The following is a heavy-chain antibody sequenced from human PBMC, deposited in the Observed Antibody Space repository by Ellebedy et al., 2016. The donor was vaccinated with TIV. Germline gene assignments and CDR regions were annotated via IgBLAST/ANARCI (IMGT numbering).Heavy chain of an antibody. CDR3: ARVGGVVVSLGYYYGMDV. J-gene: IGHJ6*02. V-gene: IGHV1-69*13. Sequence: SVKVSCXASGGTFSSYAISWVRQAPGQGLEWMGGIIPIFGTANYAQKFQGRVTITADESTSTAYMELSSLRSEDTAVYYCARVGGVVVSLGYYYGMDVWGQGTTVTVSS. CDR2: IIPIFGTA. CDR1: GGTFSSYA. D-gene: IGHD2-15*01.